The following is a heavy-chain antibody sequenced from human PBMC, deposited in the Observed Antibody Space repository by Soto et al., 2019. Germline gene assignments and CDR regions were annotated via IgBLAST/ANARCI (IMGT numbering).Heavy chain of an antibody. D-gene: IGHD5-18*01. CDR3: ARGYQGYSYANFNY. J-gene: IGHJ4*02. CDR1: GGSINSYY. V-gene: IGHV4-59*01. Sequence: QVQLQESGPGLVKPSETLSLTCNVSGGSINSYYWNWIRQPPGKGLEWIAYIYYNGNTDSNPSLESRVTISLDTPKNQLSLKLSSVPAADTAVYYGARGYQGYSYANFNYWGQGILFTVPP. CDR2: IYYNGNT.